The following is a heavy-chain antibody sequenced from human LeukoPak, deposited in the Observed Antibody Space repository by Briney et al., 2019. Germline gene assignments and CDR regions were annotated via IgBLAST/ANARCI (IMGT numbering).Heavy chain of an antibody. CDR3: ARQGHYPWYQFDY. CDR2: IYYSGST. CDR1: GGSISSSSCY. V-gene: IGHV4-39*01. J-gene: IGHJ4*02. Sequence: PSETLSLTCTVSGGSISSSSCYWGWIRQPPGKGLEWIGSIYYSGSTYYNPSLKSRVTISVDTSKNQFSLKLSSVTAADTAVYYCARQGHYPWYQFDYWGQGTLVTVSS. D-gene: IGHD2-2*01.